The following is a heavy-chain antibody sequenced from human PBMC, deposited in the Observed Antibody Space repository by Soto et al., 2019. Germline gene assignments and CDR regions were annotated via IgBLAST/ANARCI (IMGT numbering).Heavy chain of an antibody. CDR1: GFTFSSYS. CDR2: ISSSSSYI. J-gene: IGHJ6*02. Sequence: GGSLRLSCAASGFTFSSYSMNWVRQAPGKGLEWVSSISSSSSYIYYADSVKGRFTISRDNAKNSLYLQMNSLRAEDTAVYYCARDYTVAGTSGYYYYYGMDVWGQGTTATVS. CDR3: ARDYTVAGTSGYYYYYGMDV. D-gene: IGHD6-19*01. V-gene: IGHV3-21*01.